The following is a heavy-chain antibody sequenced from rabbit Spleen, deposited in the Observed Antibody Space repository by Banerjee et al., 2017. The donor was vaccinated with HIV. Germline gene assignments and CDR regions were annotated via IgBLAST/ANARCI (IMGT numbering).Heavy chain of an antibody. V-gene: IGHV1S45*01. CDR3: ARVIVGGGGYVKL. Sequence: QERLVESGGGLVKPEGSLKLSCTASGFSFSNKAVMCWVRQAPGKGLEWIACINAVTGKAVFATWAKGRFTISKTSSTTVTLQMTSLTAADTATYFCARVIVGGGGYVKLWGPGTLVTVS. J-gene: IGHJ4*01. CDR2: INAVTGKA. D-gene: IGHD1-1*01. CDR1: GFSFSNKAV.